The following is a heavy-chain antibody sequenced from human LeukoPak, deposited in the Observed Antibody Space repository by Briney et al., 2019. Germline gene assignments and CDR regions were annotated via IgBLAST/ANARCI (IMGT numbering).Heavy chain of an antibody. J-gene: IGHJ5*02. CDR2: TYYRSKWFN. Sequence: SQTLSLTCAISGDSVSSNSAVWNWIRQSPSRGLEWLGRTYYRSKWFNEYALSVKSRIAINSDTSKNQFSLQLISVTLEDTAVYYCARVVSPDQKGVAGSDWFDPWGQGTLVTVSS. D-gene: IGHD6-19*01. V-gene: IGHV6-1*01. CDR1: GDSVSSNSAV. CDR3: ARVVSPDQKGVAGSDWFDP.